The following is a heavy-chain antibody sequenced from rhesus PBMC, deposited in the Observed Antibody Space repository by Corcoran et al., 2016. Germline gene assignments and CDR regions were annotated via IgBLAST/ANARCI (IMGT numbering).Heavy chain of an antibody. Sequence: QVQLQESGPGVVKPSETLSLTCAVSGGSISDSYRWSWIRQPPGKGLSWIGYIYGSRTSTNYNPSLKSRVTISNDTSKNEFSLKLGSVTAADTAVYYCASAPPYNFWTGFPDYWGQGVLVTVSS. V-gene: IGHV4S10*01. J-gene: IGHJ4*01. CDR3: ASAPPYNFWTGFPDY. D-gene: IGHD3-3*01. CDR1: GGSISDSYR. CDR2: IYGSRTST.